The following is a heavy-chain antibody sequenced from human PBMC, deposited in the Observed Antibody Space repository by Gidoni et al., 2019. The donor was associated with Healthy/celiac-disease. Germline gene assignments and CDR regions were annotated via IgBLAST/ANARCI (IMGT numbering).Heavy chain of an antibody. J-gene: IGHJ4*02. CDR2: ISSSSSYI. Sequence: EVQLVESGGGLVKPGGSLSLSCAASGFPFSRYSMNWVRQAPGKGLEWVSSISSSSSYIYYADSVKGRFTISRDNAKNSLYLQMNSLRAEDTAVYYCARDPAPGGLPYYFDYWGQGTLVTVSS. CDR3: ARDPAPGGLPYYFDY. CDR1: GFPFSRYS. V-gene: IGHV3-21*01. D-gene: IGHD3-16*01.